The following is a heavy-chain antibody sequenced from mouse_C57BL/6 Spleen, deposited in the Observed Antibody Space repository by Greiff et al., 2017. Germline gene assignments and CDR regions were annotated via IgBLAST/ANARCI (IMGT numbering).Heavy chain of an antibody. J-gene: IGHJ4*01. CDR3: ARDYYGSSSYDAMDY. V-gene: IGHV5-6*01. CDR1: GFTFSSYG. CDR2: ISSGGSCT. D-gene: IGHD1-1*01. Sequence: EVHLVESGGDLVKPGGSLKLSCAASGFTFSSYGMSWVRQTPDKRLEWVATISSGGSCTYYPDSVKGRFTISRDNAKNTLYLQMSSLKSEDTAMYYCARDYYGSSSYDAMDYWGQGTSVTVSS.